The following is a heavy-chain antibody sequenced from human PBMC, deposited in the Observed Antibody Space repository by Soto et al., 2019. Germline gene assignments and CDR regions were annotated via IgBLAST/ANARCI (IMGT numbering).Heavy chain of an antibody. D-gene: IGHD6-13*01. CDR2: IYHSGIT. V-gene: IGHV4-4*02. CDR3: ARDRAAYSFGMDV. CDR1: GASISSSNW. J-gene: IGHJ6*02. Sequence: QVQLRESGPGLVKPSGTLSLTCAVSGASISSSNWWSWVRQSPGRGLEWIGQIYHSGITNYNPSLKSRVTISVARSKNQFSLKLSSVTAADTAVYYCARDRAAYSFGMDVWGQGTTVTVSS.